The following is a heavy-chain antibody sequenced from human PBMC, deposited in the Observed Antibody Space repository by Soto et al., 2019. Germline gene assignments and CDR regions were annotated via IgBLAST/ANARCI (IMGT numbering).Heavy chain of an antibody. J-gene: IGHJ6*02. CDR1: GYSFTSYW. D-gene: IGHD2-2*01. V-gene: IGHV5-10-1*01. CDR2: IDPSDSYA. CDR3: AGVVREIVGVPAARNYYGMDV. Sequence: PGESLKISCKGSGYSFTSYWISWVRQMPGKGLEWMGRIDPSDSYANYSPSFQGHVTISADKSISTAYLQWSSLKASDTAMYYCAGVVREIVGVPAARNYYGMDVWGQGTTVTVSS.